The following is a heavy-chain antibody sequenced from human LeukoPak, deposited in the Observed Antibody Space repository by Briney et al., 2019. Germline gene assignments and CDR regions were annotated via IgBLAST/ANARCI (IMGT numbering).Heavy chain of an antibody. D-gene: IGHD1-26*01. CDR3: ARCAGATTVLDYFDY. J-gene: IGHJ4*02. V-gene: IGHV3-23*01. Sequence: GGSLRLSCATSGFTFRAYAMTWVRQAPGKGLEWVSAMSASGDETKYADSVKGRFTISRDNAKNSLYLQMNSLRAEDTAVYYCARCAGATTVLDYFDYWGQGTLVTVSS. CDR2: MSASGDET. CDR1: GFTFRAYA.